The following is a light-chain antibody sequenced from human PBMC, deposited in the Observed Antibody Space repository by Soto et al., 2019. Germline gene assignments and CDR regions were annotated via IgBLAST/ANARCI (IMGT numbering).Light chain of an antibody. V-gene: IGLV2-18*02. J-gene: IGLJ3*02. CDR1: SSDVGSYNR. Sequence: QSALTQPPSVSGSPGQSVTISCTGTSSDVGSYNRVSWYQQPPGTAPKLMIYGVTNRPSGVPNRFSASKSGNTASLTISGLQAEDEADYYCTSYTSSRTWVFGGGTKLTVL. CDR2: GVT. CDR3: TSYTSSRTWV.